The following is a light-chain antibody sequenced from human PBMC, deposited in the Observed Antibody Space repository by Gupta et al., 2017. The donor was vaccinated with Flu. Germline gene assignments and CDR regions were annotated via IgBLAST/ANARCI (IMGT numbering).Light chain of an antibody. CDR2: ATS. J-gene: IGKJ4*01. CDR3: QQYRHSPRLS. CDR1: QSVSSSF. V-gene: IGKV3-20*01. Sequence: YGRASQSVSSSFLAWYQQKPGQAPRLLIYATSSRATGIPGRFSGSGSGTDFTLTISRLEPEDFAVYYCQQYRHSPRLSFGGGTKVEI.